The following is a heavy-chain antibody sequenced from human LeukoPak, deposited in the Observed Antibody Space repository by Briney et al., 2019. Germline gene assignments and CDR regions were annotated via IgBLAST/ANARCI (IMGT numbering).Heavy chain of an antibody. D-gene: IGHD2-21*02. CDR2: ITAGGTYI. J-gene: IGHJ4*02. Sequence: GGSLRLSCEASEFTFSSYEMNWVRQAPGKGLEWVSYITAGGTYIRYADSVRGRFTISRDNAKNSLYLQMDSLKSEDTAVYYCARETQACGGGCYDYWGQGTQVTVSS. V-gene: IGHV3-48*03. CDR3: ARETQACGGGCYDY. CDR1: EFTFSSYE.